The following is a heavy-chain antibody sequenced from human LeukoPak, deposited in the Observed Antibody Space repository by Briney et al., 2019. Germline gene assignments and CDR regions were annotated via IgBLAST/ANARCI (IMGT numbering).Heavy chain of an antibody. J-gene: IGHJ5*02. V-gene: IGHV3-23*01. Sequence: PGGALRLSCEASGFTFSRDAMMGVRQPPGKGGEWISPIIGSGSGAFYADSVTGRFTISRDNSENTMFLQMDNVRADDTALYYCAKGAATGLVAWFVPWGQGTLVSVS. CDR1: GFTFSRDA. D-gene: IGHD3/OR15-3a*01. CDR2: IIGSGSGA. CDR3: AKGAATGLVAWFVP.